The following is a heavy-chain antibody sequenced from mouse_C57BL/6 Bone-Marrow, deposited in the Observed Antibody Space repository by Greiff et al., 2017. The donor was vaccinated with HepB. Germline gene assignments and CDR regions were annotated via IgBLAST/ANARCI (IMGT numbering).Heavy chain of an antibody. CDR1: GYAFSSSW. Sequence: VQLQQSGPELVKPGASVKISCKASGYAFSSSWMNWVKQRPGKGLEWIGRIYPGDGDTNYNGKFKGKATLTADKSSSTAYMQLSSLTSEDSAVYCCARGLLAYYFDYWGQGTTLTVSS. CDR2: IYPGDGDT. V-gene: IGHV1-82*01. J-gene: IGHJ2*01. CDR3: ARGLLAYYFDY.